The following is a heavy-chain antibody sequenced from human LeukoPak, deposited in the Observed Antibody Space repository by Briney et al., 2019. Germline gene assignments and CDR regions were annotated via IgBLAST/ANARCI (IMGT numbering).Heavy chain of an antibody. J-gene: IGHJ4*02. CDR2: IYYSGST. V-gene: IGHV4-59*01. D-gene: IGHD5-24*01. Sequence: SETLSLTCTVSGDSTNNYYWSWIRQPPGKGLEWIGYIYYSGSTNYNPSLKSRVTISVDTSKNQFSLKLSSVTAADTAVYYCAVGRNGYNYYYFHYWGQGTLVTVSS. CDR1: GDSTNNYY. CDR3: AVGRNGYNYYYFHY.